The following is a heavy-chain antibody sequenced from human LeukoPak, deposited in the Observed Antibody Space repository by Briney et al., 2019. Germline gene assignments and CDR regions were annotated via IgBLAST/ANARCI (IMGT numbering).Heavy chain of an antibody. Sequence: SVKVSSKASGFNFRNSAMQWVRPARGQRLGWRGWIIVGSGRTHYAQNLQERITITRDISTNTAYMELSSLRSDDTAVYYCAAELYSGTYGRCCSFAFWGQGTQVTVSS. J-gene: IGHJ4*02. CDR3: AAELYSGTYGRCCSFAF. V-gene: IGHV1-58*02. D-gene: IGHD1-26*01. CDR2: IIVGSGRT. CDR1: GFNFRNSA.